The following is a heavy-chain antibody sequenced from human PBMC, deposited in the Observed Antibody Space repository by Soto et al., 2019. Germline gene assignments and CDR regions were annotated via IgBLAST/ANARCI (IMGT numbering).Heavy chain of an antibody. V-gene: IGHV3-30*18. CDR2: MSYDGNNQ. J-gene: IGHJ4*02. CDR3: AKALGELSPESFDY. D-gene: IGHD3-16*02. CDR1: GFTFSSYA. Sequence: QVQLVESGGGVVQPGRSLRLSCVASGFTFSSYAMHWVRQAPGKALEWVAIMSYDGNNQYYADSVKGRFTISRDNFKNTLDLQMNSLRAEDTAVYYCAKALGELSPESFDYWGQGSLVTVSS.